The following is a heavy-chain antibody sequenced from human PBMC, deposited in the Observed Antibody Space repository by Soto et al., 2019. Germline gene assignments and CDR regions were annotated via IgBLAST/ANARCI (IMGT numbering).Heavy chain of an antibody. D-gene: IGHD4-17*01. V-gene: IGHV3-23*01. CDR3: AKDPYGDYYYYYMDV. CDR2: ITGSGSTT. CDR1: GFTFSSYA. J-gene: IGHJ6*03. Sequence: EVQLLESGGDLVQPGGSLRLSCAASGFTFSSYAMSWVRQAPGKGLEWVSTITGSGSTTYYADSVKGRFTLSRDNSKNTLYLQMNSLRAEDTAVYYFAKDPYGDYYYYYMDVWGKGTTVTVSS.